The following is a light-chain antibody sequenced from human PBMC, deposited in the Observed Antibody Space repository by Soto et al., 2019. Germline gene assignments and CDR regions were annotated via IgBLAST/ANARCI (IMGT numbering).Light chain of an antibody. V-gene: IGKV1-39*01. Sequence: DIPMTQSPSSLSASVGDRVTITCRASQSIANYLNWYQQNSGRAPELLIHAASSLQSGVPSRFSGSGSGTDFTLTISRLQPEDFATYYCQQSYDTPLTFGGGTKVEI. CDR2: AAS. CDR1: QSIANY. J-gene: IGKJ4*01. CDR3: QQSYDTPLT.